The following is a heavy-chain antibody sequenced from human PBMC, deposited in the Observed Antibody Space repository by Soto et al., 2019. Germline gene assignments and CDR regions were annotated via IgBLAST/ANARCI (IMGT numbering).Heavy chain of an antibody. D-gene: IGHD2-15*01. Sequence: PGGSLRLSCAASGLNFEKCSMNWVRQPPGKGPEWLASISPASTYIRYADSVKGRFTISRDNARNSLSLQMMSLRADDTAMYFCAADTGDIEVVPATNWGQGTLVTVSS. V-gene: IGHV3-21*04. J-gene: IGHJ4*02. CDR2: ISPASTYI. CDR3: AADTGDIEVVPATN. CDR1: GLNFEKCS.